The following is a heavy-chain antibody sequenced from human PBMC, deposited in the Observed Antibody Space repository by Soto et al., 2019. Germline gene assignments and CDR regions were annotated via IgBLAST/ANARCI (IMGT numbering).Heavy chain of an antibody. J-gene: IGHJ6*02. Sequence: ASVKVSCKASGYTFTSYYMHWVRQAPGQGLEWMGWINPNSGGTNYAQKFQGWVTMTRDTSISTAYMELSRLRSDDTAVYYCARDMEPGSGWYVPADYYYGMDVWGQGTTVTVSS. CDR3: ARDMEPGSGWYVPADYYYGMDV. CDR2: INPNSGGT. V-gene: IGHV1-2*04. D-gene: IGHD6-19*01. CDR1: GYTFTSYY.